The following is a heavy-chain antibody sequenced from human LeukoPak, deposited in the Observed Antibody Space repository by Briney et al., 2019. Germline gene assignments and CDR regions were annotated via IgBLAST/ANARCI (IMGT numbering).Heavy chain of an antibody. CDR1: GFTFSSYA. CDR3: ANLHERYCSGGSCYSDY. J-gene: IGHJ4*02. D-gene: IGHD2-15*01. V-gene: IGHV3-23*01. Sequence: GGSLRLSCAASGFTFSSYAMSWVRQAPGKGLEWVSAISGSGGSTYYADSVKGRFTISRDNSKNTLYLQMNSLRAEDTAVCYCANLHERYCSGGSCYSDYWGQGTLVTVSS. CDR2: ISGSGGST.